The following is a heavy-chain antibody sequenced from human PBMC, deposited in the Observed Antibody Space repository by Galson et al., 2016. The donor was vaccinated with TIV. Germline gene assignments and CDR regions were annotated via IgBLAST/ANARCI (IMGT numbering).Heavy chain of an antibody. V-gene: IGHV3-30*18. CDR3: AKVGARGYGDYPYYLAY. CDR1: GFTFSIYA. CDR2: ISYDGSNK. J-gene: IGHJ4*02. Sequence: SLRLSCAASGFTFSIYAMHWVRQAPGKGLEWVGLISYDGSNKWYADSVKGRFTISRDNTKNTLYLQMNSLRVEDTAVYYCAKVGARGYGDYPYYLAYWGQGTLFTVSS. D-gene: IGHD4-17*01.